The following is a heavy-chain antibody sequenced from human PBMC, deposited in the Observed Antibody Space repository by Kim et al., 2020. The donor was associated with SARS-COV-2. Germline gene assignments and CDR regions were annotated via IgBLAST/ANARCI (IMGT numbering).Heavy chain of an antibody. CDR3: ARGANYCFDY. J-gene: IGHJ4*02. CDR1: GFTLSTYG. CDR2: ITNDGINK. D-gene: IGHD2-15*01. Sequence: LSLTCEASGFTLSTYGMDWVRQAPGKGLEWVAFITNDGINKYYADSVKGRFIVSRDISRNTLYLQMNSLREEDTALYYCARGANYCFDYWGQGALVT. V-gene: IGHV3-30*03.